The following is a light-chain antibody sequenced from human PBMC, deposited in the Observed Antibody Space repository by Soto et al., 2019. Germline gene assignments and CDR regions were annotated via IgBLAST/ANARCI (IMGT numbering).Light chain of an antibody. Sequence: SYELTQPPSVSVAPEKTATITCGGNNIGNKRVHCYRQKPGQATGLLISYDSDRPSGVPERFSGSNSENTATLTISRVEAGDAADYYCQVWDIMTDNYVFGSGTKLTVL. V-gene: IGLV3-21*04. J-gene: IGLJ1*01. CDR3: QVWDIMTDNYV. CDR1: NIGNKR. CDR2: YDS.